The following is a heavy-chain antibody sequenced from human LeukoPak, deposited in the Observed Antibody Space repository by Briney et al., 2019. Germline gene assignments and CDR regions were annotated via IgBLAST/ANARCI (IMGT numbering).Heavy chain of an antibody. CDR1: GYTFTGYY. V-gene: IGHV1-2*02. J-gene: IGHJ4*02. CDR3: ARYLANANFDC. CDR2: INPNSGDT. Sequence: ASVKVSCKASGYTFTGYYMNWVRQAPGQGLEWMGWINPNSGDTHYLQKFQGRVTVTRDTSISTAYMELSRLRSDDTAVYYCARYLANANFDCWGQGTLVTVSS.